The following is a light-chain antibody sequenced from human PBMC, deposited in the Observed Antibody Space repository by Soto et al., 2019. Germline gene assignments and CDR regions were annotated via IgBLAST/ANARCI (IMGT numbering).Light chain of an antibody. V-gene: IGKV1-5*01. CDR2: DAS. J-gene: IGKJ1*01. CDR1: QSISSW. Sequence: DIQMTQSPSTLSASVGQRVTITCRASQSISSWLAWYQQKPGKAPKLLIYDASSLESGVPSRFSGSGSGTEFTLTISSLQPDDFATYYCQQYNSYSRVFGQGTKVDIK. CDR3: QQYNSYSRV.